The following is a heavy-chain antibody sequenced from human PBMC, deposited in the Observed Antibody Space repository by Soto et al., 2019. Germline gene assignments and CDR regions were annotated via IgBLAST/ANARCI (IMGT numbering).Heavy chain of an antibody. J-gene: IGHJ4*02. CDR1: GGSISSSY. D-gene: IGHD6-13*01. CDR3: ARQLMY. V-gene: IGHV4-59*08. Sequence: SETLSLTCTVSGGSISSSYWSWIRQPPGKGLEWIGYIYDSGSTYYNSSLKSRVTMSVDTSKNQFSLKLSSVTAADTAVYYCARQLMYWGQGTPVPVSS. CDR2: IYDSGST.